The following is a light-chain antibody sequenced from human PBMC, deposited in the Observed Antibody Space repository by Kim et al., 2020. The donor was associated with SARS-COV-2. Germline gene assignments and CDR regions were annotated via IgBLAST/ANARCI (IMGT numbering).Light chain of an antibody. CDR2: EDT. CDR3: QTWDTSAVL. J-gene: IGLJ2*01. Sequence: SVSPGQTASINCSGAKLGLKFASWYQQRPGQSPLLVIYEDTKRPSGIPERFSGSNSANTATLTISGTQAMDEADYYCQTWDTSAVLFGGGTQLTVL. V-gene: IGLV3-1*01. CDR1: KLGLKF.